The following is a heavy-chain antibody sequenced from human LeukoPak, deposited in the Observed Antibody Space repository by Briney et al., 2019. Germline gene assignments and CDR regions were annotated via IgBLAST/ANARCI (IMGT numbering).Heavy chain of an antibody. CDR3: ARGVERPREAAAFDI. CDR2: LYSGGST. Sequence: GGSLRLSCAAPGFTVSSNYLRWIRQAPGKGLEWVSVLYSGGSTYYADSVRGRFSISRDNSKNTLYLQMNSLRAEDTAVYYCARGVERPREAAAFDIWGQGTVVTVSS. J-gene: IGHJ3*02. D-gene: IGHD1-1*01. CDR1: GFTVSSNY. V-gene: IGHV3-53*01.